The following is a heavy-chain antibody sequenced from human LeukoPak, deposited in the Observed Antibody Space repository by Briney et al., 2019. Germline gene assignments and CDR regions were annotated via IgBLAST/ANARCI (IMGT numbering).Heavy chain of an antibody. CDR3: AKDGGGYDYFDY. CDR1: GFTFSSYG. J-gene: IGHJ4*02. Sequence: PGRSLRLSCAASGFTFSSYGMHWVRKAPGKGLEWVAVISYDGSNKYYADSVKGRFTISRDNSKNTLYLQMNSLRAEDTAVYYCAKDGGGYDYFDYWGQGTLVTVSS. CDR2: ISYDGSNK. D-gene: IGHD5-12*01. V-gene: IGHV3-30*18.